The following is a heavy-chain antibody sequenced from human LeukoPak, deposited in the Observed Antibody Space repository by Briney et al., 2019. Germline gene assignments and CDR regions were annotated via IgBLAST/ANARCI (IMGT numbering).Heavy chain of an antibody. J-gene: IGHJ5*02. CDR3: ARVIRRLVRGPPALFDP. Sequence: PSETLSLTCTVSGGSISSYYWSWIRQPPGKGLEWIGYIYYSGSTNYNPSLKSRVTISVDTSKNQFSLKLSSVTAADTAVYYCARVIRRLVRGPPALFDPWGQGTLVTVSS. D-gene: IGHD3-10*01. V-gene: IGHV4-59*01. CDR1: GGSISSYY. CDR2: IYYSGST.